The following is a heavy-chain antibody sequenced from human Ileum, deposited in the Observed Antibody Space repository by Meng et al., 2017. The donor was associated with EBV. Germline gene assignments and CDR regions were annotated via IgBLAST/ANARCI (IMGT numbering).Heavy chain of an antibody. CDR3: AHSDPLEMATCFDY. CDR1: GFSLRTSGLG. Sequence: TLKASGPQLVKPQRTLTLTCTFSGFSLRTSGLGVGWIRQTPGKALEWLALIYWDDDKRYSPSLKSRLTITKDTSKNQVVLTMTNMDPVDTATYYCAHSDPLEMATCFDYWGQGTLVTVSS. D-gene: IGHD5-24*01. V-gene: IGHV2-5*02. CDR2: IYWDDDK. J-gene: IGHJ4*02.